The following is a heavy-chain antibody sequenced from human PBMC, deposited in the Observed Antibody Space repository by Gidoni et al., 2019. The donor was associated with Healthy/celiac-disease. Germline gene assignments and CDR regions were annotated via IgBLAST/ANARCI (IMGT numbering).Heavy chain of an antibody. CDR2: IIPIFGTA. V-gene: IGHV1-69*06. J-gene: IGHJ2*01. D-gene: IGHD3-22*01. Sequence: QVQLVQSGAEVKKPGSSVQVSCKASGGTFSSYAISWVRQAPGQGLEWMGGIIPIFGTANYAQKFQGRVTITADKSTSTAYMELSSLRSEDTAVYYCARGGRDSSGYYYMGWYFDLWGRGTLVTVSS. CDR3: ARGGRDSSGYYYMGWYFDL. CDR1: GGTFSSYA.